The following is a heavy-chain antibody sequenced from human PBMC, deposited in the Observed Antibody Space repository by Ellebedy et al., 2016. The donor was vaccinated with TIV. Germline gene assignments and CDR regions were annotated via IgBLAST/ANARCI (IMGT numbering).Heavy chain of an antibody. V-gene: IGHV1-18*01. CDR3: ARDMYSSGRNTYYYGMDV. CDR1: GYTFTSYG. D-gene: IGHD6-19*01. J-gene: IGHJ6*02. CDR2: MNPNSGNT. Sequence: ASVKVSCKASGYTFTSYGISWVRQAPGQGLEWMGWMNPNSGNTNYAQKLQGRVTMTTDTSTSTAYMELRSLRSDDTAVYYCARDMYSSGRNTYYYGMDVWGQGTTVTVSS.